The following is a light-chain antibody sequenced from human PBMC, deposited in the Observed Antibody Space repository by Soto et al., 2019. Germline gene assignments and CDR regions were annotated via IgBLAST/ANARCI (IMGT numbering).Light chain of an antibody. CDR3: VLYMGSGIGM. V-gene: IGLV8-61*01. CDR1: SGSVSTISY. J-gene: IGLJ3*02. Sequence: QTVVTQEASFSVSPGGTVTLTCGLSSGSVSTISYPSWYQQTPGQAPRTLIYSTNTRSSGVPDRFSGSILGTKAALTITGAQADDESDYYCVLYMGSGIGMFGGGTQLTVL. CDR2: STN.